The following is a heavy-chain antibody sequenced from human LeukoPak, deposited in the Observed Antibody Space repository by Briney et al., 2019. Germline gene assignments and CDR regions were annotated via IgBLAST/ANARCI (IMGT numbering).Heavy chain of an antibody. CDR1: GFSFTKYM. V-gene: IGHV3-23*01. CDR3: AKTGRGTTTFHYFDY. D-gene: IGHD1-26*01. CDR2: ISGSGGST. J-gene: IGHJ4*02. Sequence: PGGSLRLSCAASGFSFTKYMMSWVRQAPGKGLEWVSVISGSGGSTYHADSVKDRFTISKDNSKNTLYLQMNSLRAEDTAVYYCAKTGRGTTTFHYFDYWGQGTLVTVSS.